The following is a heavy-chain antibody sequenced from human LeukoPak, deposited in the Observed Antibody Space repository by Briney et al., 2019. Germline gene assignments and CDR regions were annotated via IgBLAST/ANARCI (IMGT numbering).Heavy chain of an antibody. J-gene: IGHJ6*02. Sequence: GGSLRLSCAASGFTFSSFVMSWIRQAPGKGLEWVSAISGSGGSTYYADSVKGRFTISRDNSKNTLYLQMNSLRAEDTAVYYFKKEACSGSYFPRCYYGMDVWGQGTTVTVSS. CDR1: GFTFSSFV. CDR3: KKEACSGSYFPRCYYGMDV. CDR2: ISGSGGST. V-gene: IGHV3-23*01. D-gene: IGHD3-10*02.